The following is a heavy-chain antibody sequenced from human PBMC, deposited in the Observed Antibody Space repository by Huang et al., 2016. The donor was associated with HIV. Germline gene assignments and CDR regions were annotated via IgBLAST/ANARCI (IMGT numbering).Heavy chain of an antibody. J-gene: IGHJ4*02. CDR3: AKDPTAMVTFVDY. D-gene: IGHD5-18*01. CDR1: AFTFSSYA. V-gene: IGHV3-30*18. CDR2: ISYDGSNK. Sequence: QVQLVESGGGVVQPGRSLRLSCAASAFTFSSYAMHWGRQAPGKGLEWVAVISYDGSNKYYADSVKGRLTISRDNSKNTLYLQMNSLRAEDTALYYCAKDPTAMVTFVDYWGQGTLVTVSS.